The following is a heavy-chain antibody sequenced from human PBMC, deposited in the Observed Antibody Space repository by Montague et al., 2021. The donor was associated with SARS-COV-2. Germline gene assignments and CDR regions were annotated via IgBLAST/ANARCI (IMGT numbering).Heavy chain of an antibody. CDR2: INHSGST. D-gene: IGHD4-17*01. V-gene: IGHV4-34*01. Sequence: SETLSLTCAVYGGSFSGCYWSWIRQPPGKGLEWIGEINHSGSTNYNPSLKSRVTISVDTSKNQFSLKLSSVTAADTAVYYCARGTTVTTLFYYYYGMDVWGQGTTVTVSS. CDR1: GGSFSGCY. CDR3: ARGTTVTTLFYYYYGMDV. J-gene: IGHJ6*02.